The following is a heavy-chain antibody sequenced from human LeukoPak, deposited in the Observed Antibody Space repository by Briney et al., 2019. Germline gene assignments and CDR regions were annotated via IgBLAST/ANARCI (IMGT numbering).Heavy chain of an antibody. Sequence: RTSETLSLTCAVYGGSFSGYYWSWIRQPPGKGLEWIGSIYYSGSTYYNPSLKSRVTISVDTSKNQFSLKLSSVTAADTAVYYCARRRRYCSSTSCRINAFDIWSQGTMVTVSS. CDR1: GGSFSGYY. D-gene: IGHD2-2*01. J-gene: IGHJ3*02. CDR3: ARRRRYCSSTSCRINAFDI. CDR2: IYYSGST. V-gene: IGHV4-34*01.